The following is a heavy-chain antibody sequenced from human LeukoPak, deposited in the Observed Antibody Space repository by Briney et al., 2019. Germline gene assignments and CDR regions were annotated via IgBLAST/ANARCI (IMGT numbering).Heavy chain of an antibody. D-gene: IGHD3-10*01. CDR2: TSSDLNVK. Sequence: PGGSLRLSRTASGFTFGDYAMSWVRQAPGKGLEWVAVTSSDLNVKLYADSVKGRFTISRDNSRSTLYLQMNSLRPEDTAIYYCAREGYYGSGSPPSLYFDYWGQGTLVTVSS. CDR1: GFTFGDYA. CDR3: AREGYYGSGSPPSLYFDY. J-gene: IGHJ4*02. V-gene: IGHV3-30-3*01.